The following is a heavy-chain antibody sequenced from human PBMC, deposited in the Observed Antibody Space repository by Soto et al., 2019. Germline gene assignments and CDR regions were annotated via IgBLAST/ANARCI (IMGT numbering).Heavy chain of an antibody. CDR1: GGSISSGGYS. V-gene: IGHV4-30-2*01. CDR2: IYHSWST. CDR3: ASVRGTYCGCDCYHTTPNWFDP. J-gene: IGHJ5*02. Sequence: SETLSLTCAVSGGSISSGGYSWSWIRQPPGKGLEWIGYIYHSWSTYYNPSLKSRVTISVDRSKNQFSLKLSSVTAADTAVYYCASVRGTYCGCDCYHTTPNWFDPWGQGTLVPVSP. D-gene: IGHD2-21*02.